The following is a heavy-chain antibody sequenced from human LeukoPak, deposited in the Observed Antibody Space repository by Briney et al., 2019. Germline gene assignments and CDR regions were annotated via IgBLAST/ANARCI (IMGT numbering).Heavy chain of an antibody. CDR3: ARAYCSSTSCYSWFDP. J-gene: IGHJ5*02. CDR1: GYTFTSYY. V-gene: IGHV1-46*01. CDR2: INPSGGST. D-gene: IGHD2-2*01. Sequence: ASVKVSCKASGYTFTSYYMHWVRQAPGQGLEWMGIINPSGGSTSYAQKFQGRVTMTRDMSTSTVYMELSSLRSEDTAVYYCARAYCSSTSCYSWFDPWGQGTLVTVSS.